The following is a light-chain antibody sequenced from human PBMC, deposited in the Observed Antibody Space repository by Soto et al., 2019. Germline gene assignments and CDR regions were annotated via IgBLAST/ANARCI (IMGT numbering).Light chain of an antibody. J-gene: IGKJ2*01. V-gene: IGKV3-15*01. CDR1: QSVSSN. Sequence: ELVMTQSPATLSVSPGERATLSCRASQSVSSNLAWYQQKPGQAPRLLIYGASTRXXGIPARFSGSQSGTXXXLXXSXLQSEDFAVYXCQHHEGYTFGQGTKLEIK. CDR3: QHHEGYT. CDR2: GAS.